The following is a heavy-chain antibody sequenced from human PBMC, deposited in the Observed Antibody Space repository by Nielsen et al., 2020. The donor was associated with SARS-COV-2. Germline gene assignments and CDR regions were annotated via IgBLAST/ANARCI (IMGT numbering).Heavy chain of an antibody. CDR2: IFYRGNT. D-gene: IGHD5-24*01. V-gene: IGHV4-61*01. CDR1: GCSISTGSHY. CDR3: VRIDMATISVDY. J-gene: IGHJ4*02. Sequence: SETLSLTCILSGCSISTGSHYWSWILQPPGKGLEWIGYIFYRGNTNYKPSLKSRVTISVDTSKNQFSLKVNSVTAADTAVYYCVRIDMATISVDYWGRGTLVTVSS.